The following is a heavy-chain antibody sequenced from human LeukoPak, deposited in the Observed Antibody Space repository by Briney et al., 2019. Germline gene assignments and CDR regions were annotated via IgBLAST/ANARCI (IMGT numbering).Heavy chain of an antibody. V-gene: IGHV1-2*02. CDR2: INPNGGGT. CDR3: ARDNPTVGWNADYFDY. Sequence: GASVNVSCTASGYTFTGYYMHWVRQAPGQGLEWMGWINPNGGGTNYAQKLQGRVTMTRDTSISTAYMELSRLRSDDTAVYYCARDNPTVGWNADYFDYWGQGTLVTVSS. CDR1: GYTFTGYY. J-gene: IGHJ4*02. D-gene: IGHD1-1*01.